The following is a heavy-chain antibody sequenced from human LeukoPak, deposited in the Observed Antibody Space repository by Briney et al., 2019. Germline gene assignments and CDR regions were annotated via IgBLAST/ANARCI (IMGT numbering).Heavy chain of an antibody. CDR3: ARRVYYDILTGYYYYYMDV. CDR2: INHSGST. J-gene: IGHJ6*03. Sequence: SETLSLTCAVYGGSFSGYYWSWIRQPPGKGLEWIGEINHSGSTNYNPSLKSRVTISVDTSKNQFSLKLSSVTAADTAVYYCARRVYYDILTGYYYYYMDVWGKGTTVTVSS. D-gene: IGHD3-9*01. CDR1: GGSFSGYY. V-gene: IGHV4-34*01.